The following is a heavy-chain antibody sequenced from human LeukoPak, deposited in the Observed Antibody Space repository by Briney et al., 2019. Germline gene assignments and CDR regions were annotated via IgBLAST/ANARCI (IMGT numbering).Heavy chain of an antibody. Sequence: GASVKVSCKASGYTFTSYGISWVRQAPGQGLEWMGWISAYNGNTNYAQKLQGRVTMTTDTSTSTAYMELRSLRSDDTAVYYRARDFTYYGSGSSDYWGQGTLVTVSS. V-gene: IGHV1-18*01. CDR2: ISAYNGNT. J-gene: IGHJ4*02. D-gene: IGHD3-10*01. CDR3: ARDFTYYGSGSSDY. CDR1: GYTFTSYG.